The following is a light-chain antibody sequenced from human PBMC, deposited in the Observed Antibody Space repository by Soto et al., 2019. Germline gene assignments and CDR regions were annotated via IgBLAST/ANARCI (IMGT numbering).Light chain of an antibody. CDR2: GAS. CDR1: QSIPNSY. CDR3: LQYGSTPGT. V-gene: IGKV3-20*01. J-gene: IGKJ1*01. Sequence: EIVLTQSPGTLSLSPGERATLSCRASQSIPNSYLSWYQHKPGQAPRLLVHGASSRATGTPDRFSGSRSGTDFTLIIDRLEPEDFALYYCLQYGSTPGTFGQGTKVDLK.